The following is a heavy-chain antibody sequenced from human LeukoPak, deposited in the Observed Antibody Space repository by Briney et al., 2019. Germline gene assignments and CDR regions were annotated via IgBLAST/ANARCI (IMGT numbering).Heavy chain of an antibody. CDR3: TRHGPTNIVVVPATSEGDY. CDR2: IRSKANNYAT. CDR1: GFTFDDYA. D-gene: IGHD2-2*01. Sequence: GGSLRLSCAASGFTFDDYAMHWVRQASGKGLEWVGRIRSKANNYATGYAASVNGRFTISRDDSKNTAYLQMNSLKIEDTAVYYCTRHGPTNIVVVPATSEGDYWGQGTLVTVSS. V-gene: IGHV3-73*01. J-gene: IGHJ4*02.